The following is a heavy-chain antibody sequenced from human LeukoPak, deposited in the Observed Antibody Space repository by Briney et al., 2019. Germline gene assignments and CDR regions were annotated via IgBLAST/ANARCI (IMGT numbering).Heavy chain of an antibody. CDR2: INANSGGT. Sequence: GASVKVSCKASGYTFTGYYIHWVRQAPGQGLEWMGWINANSGGTNYAQKFQGRVTMTRDTSINTAYMEVSRLKSDDTAVYYCARGGSSEAFDIWGQGTMVTVSS. CDR1: GYTFTGYY. V-gene: IGHV1-2*02. CDR3: ARGGSSEAFDI. J-gene: IGHJ3*02.